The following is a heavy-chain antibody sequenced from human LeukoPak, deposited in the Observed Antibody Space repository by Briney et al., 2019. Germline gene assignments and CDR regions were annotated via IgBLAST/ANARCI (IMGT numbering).Heavy chain of an antibody. CDR2: INPSNDFT. CDR3: GRDIGDKTIGY. J-gene: IGHJ4*02. CDR1: GYSFTSYH. Sequence: ASVKVSCKASGYSFTSYHMQWARQAPGQGLEWLGLINPSNDFTRYAQNFQGRITITRDTSTSTVYMELRSLRSEDTAVYYCGRDIGDKTIGYWGQGTLVTVSS. V-gene: IGHV1-46*01. D-gene: IGHD3-16*01.